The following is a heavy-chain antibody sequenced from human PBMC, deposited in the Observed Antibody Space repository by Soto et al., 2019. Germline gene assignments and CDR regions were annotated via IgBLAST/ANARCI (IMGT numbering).Heavy chain of an antibody. V-gene: IGHV4-39*01. D-gene: IGHD6-13*01. Sequence: PSETLSLTCTVSGDSIRSISYWGWIRQPPGKGLEWIGSIYSTGNTYYNPSLNSQVTISVDTSKNQFSLNVISVTAADTAVYYCRRSSRYSTDVWGQGTTVTVSS. CDR1: GDSIRSISY. J-gene: IGHJ6*02. CDR2: IYSTGNT. CDR3: RRSSRYSTDV.